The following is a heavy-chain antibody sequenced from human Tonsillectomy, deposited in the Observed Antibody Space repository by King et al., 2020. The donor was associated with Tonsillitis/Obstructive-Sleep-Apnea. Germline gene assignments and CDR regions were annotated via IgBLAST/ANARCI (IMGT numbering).Heavy chain of an antibody. CDR2: IYYSGRT. CDR3: AREMLAEFDY. J-gene: IGHJ4*02. Sequence: QLQESGPGLVRPSETLSLTCTVSGGSISTYYWSWFRQPPGKGLEWIGYIYYSGRTKYNPSLKSRVTISVDTSKNQFSLKLSSVTAADTAVYYCAREMLAEFDYGGQGTRVTVSS. CDR1: GGSISTYY. D-gene: IGHD3-10*02. V-gene: IGHV4-59*01.